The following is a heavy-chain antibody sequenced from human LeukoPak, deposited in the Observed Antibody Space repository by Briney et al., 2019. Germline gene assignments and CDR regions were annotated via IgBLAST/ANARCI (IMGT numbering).Heavy chain of an antibody. D-gene: IGHD6-13*01. V-gene: IGHV3-7*03. CDR2: IKPDGTTK. Sequence: PGGSLRLSCAASGVTFSSYGMHWVRQAPGKGLEWVANIKPDGTTKFYVDSVKGRFTISRDNALNSLYLQMNSLRAEDTAIYYCARSIPYGTTWYGRSDYWGQGTLVTVSS. CDR1: GVTFSSYG. CDR3: ARSIPYGTTWYGRSDY. J-gene: IGHJ4*02.